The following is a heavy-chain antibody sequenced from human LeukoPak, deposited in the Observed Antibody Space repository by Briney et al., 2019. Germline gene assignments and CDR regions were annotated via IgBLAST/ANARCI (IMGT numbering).Heavy chain of an antibody. J-gene: IGHJ4*02. CDR2: ISAYNGNT. CDR1: GYTFTSYD. D-gene: IGHD3-22*01. Sequence: ASVKVSCKASGYTFTSYDISWVRQAPGQGLEWMGWISAYNGNTNYAQKLQGRVTMTTDTSTSTAYVELRFLRSDDTAVYYCARGGYYYDSSGYYPGPMDYWGQGTLVTVSS. V-gene: IGHV1-18*01. CDR3: ARGGYYYDSSGYYPGPMDY.